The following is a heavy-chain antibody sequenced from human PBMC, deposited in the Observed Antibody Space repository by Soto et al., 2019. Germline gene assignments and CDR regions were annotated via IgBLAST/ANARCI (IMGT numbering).Heavy chain of an antibody. V-gene: IGHV3-33*01. Sequence: QVQLVESGGGVVQAGGSLRLSCTASGFTFNKYGMHWVRQAPGKGLEWVAVMWYDGSNEYYADSVKGRFTISRDNSRNTVSLQMNSLRAEDTAVYYCARDQPRISRFWSDPWGQGTLVTVSS. J-gene: IGHJ5*02. CDR2: MWYDGSNE. CDR3: ARDQPRISRFWSDP. CDR1: GFTFNKYG. D-gene: IGHD1-20*01.